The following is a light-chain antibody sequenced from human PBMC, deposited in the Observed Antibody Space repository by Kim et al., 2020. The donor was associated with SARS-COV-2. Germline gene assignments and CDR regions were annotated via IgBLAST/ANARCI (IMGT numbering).Light chain of an antibody. J-gene: IGLJ3*02. CDR1: TGPVTSGHF. CDR2: DVT. Sequence: PGGTVTLTCGSSTGPVTSGHFPYWFQQKPGQAPRTLIYDVTKRVSWTPARFSGSLPGGKAALTLSGAQPEDEAEYYCLLFYSGVRVFGGGTKLTVL. CDR3: LLFYSGVRV. V-gene: IGLV7-46*01.